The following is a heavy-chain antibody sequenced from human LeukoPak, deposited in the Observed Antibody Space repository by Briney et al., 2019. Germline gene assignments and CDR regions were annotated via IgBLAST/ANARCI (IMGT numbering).Heavy chain of an antibody. Sequence: GGSLRLSCSASGFTFSSYAMHWVRQAPGEGLEYVSAISSNGGSTYYADSVKGRFTISRDNSENTLYLQMSSLRAEDTAVYYCVKDWDYYGSGSYYNWGQGTLVTVSS. CDR1: GFTFSSYA. CDR3: VKDWDYYGSGSYYN. CDR2: ISSNGGST. J-gene: IGHJ4*02. V-gene: IGHV3-64D*06. D-gene: IGHD3-10*01.